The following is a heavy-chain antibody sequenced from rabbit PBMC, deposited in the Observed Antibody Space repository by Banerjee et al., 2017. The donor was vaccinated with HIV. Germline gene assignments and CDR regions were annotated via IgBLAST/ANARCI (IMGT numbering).Heavy chain of an antibody. Sequence: ESGGDLVKPGASLTLTCTASGVSFSSSDYMCWVRQAPGKGLEWIGYIDPIFGITYFANWAKGRFTISKTSSTTVTLQMTSLTVADTATYFCAREKSGDHGHDLWGQGTLVTVS. D-gene: IGHD3-1*01. V-gene: IGHV1S40*01. CDR2: IDPIFGIT. J-gene: IGHJ6*01. CDR3: AREKSGDHGHDL. CDR1: GVSFSSSDY.